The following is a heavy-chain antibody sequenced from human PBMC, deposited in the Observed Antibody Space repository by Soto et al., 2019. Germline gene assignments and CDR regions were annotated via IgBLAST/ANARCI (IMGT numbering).Heavy chain of an antibody. J-gene: IGHJ4*02. D-gene: IGHD1-26*01. V-gene: IGHV3-23*01. CDR2: LPEIGTNT. Sequence: SLRLSCAASGFTFSNYGMSWVRQDPGKGLEWVSALPEIGTNTYYADSVKGRFTISRDNSKNTLFLQINNLRAGDTAVYYCAKKSGVGATWYFDYWGQGTLVTVSS. CDR3: AKKSGVGATWYFDY. CDR1: GFTFSNYG.